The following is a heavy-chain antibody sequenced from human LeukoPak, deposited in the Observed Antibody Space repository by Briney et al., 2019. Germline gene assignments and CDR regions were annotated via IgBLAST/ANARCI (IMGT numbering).Heavy chain of an antibody. CDR1: GYTFTGDF. D-gene: IGHD6-6*01. CDR3: ARGNIATRRGENWFDP. J-gene: IGHJ5*02. CDR2: INSDSGGT. V-gene: IGHV1-2*02. Sequence: GASVKVSCKASGYTFTGDFIHWVRQAPGQGLEWMGWINSDSGGTNYARKFQGRVTMTMDTSISTAYMELSSLRSDDTAVFYCARGNIATRRGENWFDPWGQGTLVTVSS.